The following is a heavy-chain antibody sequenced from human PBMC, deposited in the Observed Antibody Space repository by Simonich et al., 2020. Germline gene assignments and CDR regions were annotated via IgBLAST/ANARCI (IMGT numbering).Heavy chain of an antibody. CDR3: ASPIAAAGTSYYYYYGMDV. Sequence: EVQLVESGGGLVQPGGSLRLSCAASGFTFSSYEMNWVRQAPGQGLECVSYISSRGSPSNYPDSVKGRFTISRDTAKNSLYLQMNSLRAEDTAVYYCASPIAAAGTSYYYYYGMDVWGQGTTVTVSS. D-gene: IGHD6-13*01. CDR2: ISSRGSPS. V-gene: IGHV3-48*03. CDR1: GFTFSSYE. J-gene: IGHJ6*02.